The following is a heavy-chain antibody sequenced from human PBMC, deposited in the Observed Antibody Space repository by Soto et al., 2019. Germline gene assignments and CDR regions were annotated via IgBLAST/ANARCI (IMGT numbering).Heavy chain of an antibody. CDR1: GGSLSSYY. Sequence: LETLSLTCTVSGGSLSSYYWTWIRQSPGKGLEWIGYVYFSGNTNYNPSLKSRVTISIDTSNNQFSLRLASVTETDTSFYYCGSVRPSGYVLSWGPGTLVTVSS. CDR3: GSVRPSGYVLS. V-gene: IGHV4-59*08. CDR2: VYFSGNT. J-gene: IGHJ5*02. D-gene: IGHD6-25*01.